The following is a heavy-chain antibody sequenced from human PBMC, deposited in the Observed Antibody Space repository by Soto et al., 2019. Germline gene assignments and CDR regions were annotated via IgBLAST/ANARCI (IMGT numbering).Heavy chain of an antibody. V-gene: IGHV3-23*01. CDR1: GFTFATYA. D-gene: IGHD6-13*01. CDR2: VRGIGHDS. CDR3: VKEYLRGGDAISSRATETPMDV. J-gene: IGHJ6*02. Sequence: EVQLLESGGGLVRPGESLRLSCAASGFTFATYAMSWVRQGPGKGLEWVSIVRGIGHDSYYADSVKGRFTISRDNSKNTVDLQMNSLRAEDTAVYYCVKEYLRGGDAISSRATETPMDVWGRGTTVIVSS.